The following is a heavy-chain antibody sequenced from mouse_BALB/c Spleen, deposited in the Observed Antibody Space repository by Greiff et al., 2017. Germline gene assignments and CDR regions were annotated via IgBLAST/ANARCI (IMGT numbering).Heavy chain of an antibody. Sequence: VKLMESGAELAKPGASVKMSCKASGYTFTSYWMHWVKQRPGQGLEWIGYINPSTGYTEYNQKFKDKATLTADKSSSTAYMQLSSLTSEDSAVYYCARGPYYYYAMDYWGQGTSVTVSS. CDR2: INPSTGYT. D-gene: IGHD1-1*01. J-gene: IGHJ4*01. CDR1: GYTFTSYW. V-gene: IGHV1-7*01. CDR3: ARGPYYYYAMDY.